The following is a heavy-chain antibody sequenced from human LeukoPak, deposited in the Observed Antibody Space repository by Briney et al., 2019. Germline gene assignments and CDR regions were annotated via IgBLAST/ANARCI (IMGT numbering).Heavy chain of an antibody. CDR3: AKGYSSSWYFRWYFDL. D-gene: IGHD6-13*01. Sequence: ASVKVSCKASGYTFTGYYMHWVRQAPGQGLEWMGWINPNSGGTNYAQNFQGRVTMIRDMSITTAYMELSSLRSDDTAVYYCAKGYSSSWYFRWYFDLWGRGTLVTVSS. V-gene: IGHV1-2*02. CDR2: INPNSGGT. J-gene: IGHJ2*01. CDR1: GYTFTGYY.